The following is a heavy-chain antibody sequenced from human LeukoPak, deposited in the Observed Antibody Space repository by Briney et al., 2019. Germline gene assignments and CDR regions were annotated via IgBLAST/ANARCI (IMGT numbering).Heavy chain of an antibody. CDR1: GYSFTTYW. D-gene: IGHD2-2*01. Sequence: GESLKISCQASGYSFTTYWIGWERQMPGKGLEWMGIIYPGDFDIRYSPSFQGQVTISADRSINTAYLQWRSLKASDTAIYYCMRHVAAGDRTSWSDYWGQGTLITVSS. CDR2: IYPGDFDI. J-gene: IGHJ4*02. V-gene: IGHV5-51*01. CDR3: MRHVAAGDRTSWSDY.